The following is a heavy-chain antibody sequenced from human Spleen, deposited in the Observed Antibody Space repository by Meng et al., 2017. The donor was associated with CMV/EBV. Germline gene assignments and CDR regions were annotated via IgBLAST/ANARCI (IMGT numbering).Heavy chain of an antibody. V-gene: IGHV2-5*02. J-gene: IGHJ4*02. CDR2: IYWDDDK. D-gene: IGHD6-13*01. Sequence: TTLSDSCRTLSKPTQTLTLTGTFSGFSLSTSGGGVGWIRQPPGKALEWLALIYWDDDKRYSPSLKSRLTITKDTSKNQVVLTMTNMDPVDTATYYCAHRGRRSSWYDYWGQGTLVTVSS. CDR3: AHRGRRSSWYDY. CDR1: GFSLSTSGGG.